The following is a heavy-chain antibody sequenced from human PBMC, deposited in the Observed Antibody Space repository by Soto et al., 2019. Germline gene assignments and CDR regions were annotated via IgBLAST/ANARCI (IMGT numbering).Heavy chain of an antibody. D-gene: IGHD3-22*01. V-gene: IGHV3-30*03. CDR3: ARALDRTIPSYYYYGLDV. CDR2: ISPDGGNK. J-gene: IGHJ6*02. CDR1: RFTFSKYD. Sequence: GGCLRLSCVGSRFTFSKYDMHLVRHAPGRGLEWVAFISPDGGNKYYRCCLKGRFAVSRDNSKCSLSLQINSLRVEDTATYYCARALDRTIPSYYYYGLDVWGQGTTVTVSS.